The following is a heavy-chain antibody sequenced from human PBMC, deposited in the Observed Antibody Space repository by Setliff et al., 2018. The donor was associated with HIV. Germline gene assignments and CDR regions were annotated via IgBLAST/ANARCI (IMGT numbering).Heavy chain of an antibody. CDR3: ARDPLYDSSGFPSELGAFDI. J-gene: IGHJ3*02. CDR2: IIPILGIA. Sequence: SVKVPCKASGGTFSSYAISWVRQAPGQGLEWMGGIIPILGIANYAQKFQGRVTITADKSTSTAYMELSSLRSEDTAVYYCARDPLYDSSGFPSELGAFDIWGQGTMVTVSS. D-gene: IGHD3-22*01. V-gene: IGHV1-69*10. CDR1: GGTFSSYA.